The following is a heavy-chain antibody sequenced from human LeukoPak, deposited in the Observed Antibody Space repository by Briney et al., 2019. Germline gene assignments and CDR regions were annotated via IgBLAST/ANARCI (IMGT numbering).Heavy chain of an antibody. CDR2: IYYSGST. J-gene: IGHJ4*02. CDR1: GGSISSYY. D-gene: IGHD4-17*01. Sequence: SETLSLTCTVSGGSISSYYWSWIRQPPGKGLEWIGYIYYSGSTNYNPSLKSRVTISVDTSKNQFSLKLSSVTAADTAVYYCARAWDYGDYGTWNYWGQGTLVTVSS. V-gene: IGHV4-59*01. CDR3: ARAWDYGDYGTWNY.